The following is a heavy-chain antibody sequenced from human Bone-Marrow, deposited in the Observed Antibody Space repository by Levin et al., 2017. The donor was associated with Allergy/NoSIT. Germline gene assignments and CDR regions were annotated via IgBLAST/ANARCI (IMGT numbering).Heavy chain of an antibody. CDR3: ARDVAGRSGF. CDR1: GFTLSRFW. J-gene: IGHJ4*02. CDR2: IDDGGSFT. V-gene: IGHV3-74*01. Sequence: AASVKVSCAASGFTLSRFWMHWVRQAPGKGLVWVSRIDDGGSFTDYADSVKGRFTISRDNAKNTLYLQMNSLGAEDTAVYYCARDVAGRSGFWGQGTLVTVSS. D-gene: IGHD2-15*01.